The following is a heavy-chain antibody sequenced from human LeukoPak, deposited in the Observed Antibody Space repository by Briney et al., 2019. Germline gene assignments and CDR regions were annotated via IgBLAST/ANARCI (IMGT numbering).Heavy chain of an antibody. CDR3: AKRKTYYDYVWGSYRYMDPFDY. J-gene: IGHJ4*02. D-gene: IGHD3-16*02. Sequence: PSETLSLTCAVYGGSFSGYYWSWIRQPPGKGLGWIGEISHSGSTNYNPSLKSRVTISVDTSKNQFSLKLSSVTAADTAVYYCAKRKTYYDYVWGSYRYMDPFDYWGQGTPVTVSS. CDR1: GGSFSGYY. V-gene: IGHV4-34*01. CDR2: ISHSGST.